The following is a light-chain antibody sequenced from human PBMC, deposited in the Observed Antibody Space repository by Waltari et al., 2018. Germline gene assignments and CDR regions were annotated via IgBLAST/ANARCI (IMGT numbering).Light chain of an antibody. V-gene: IGLV3-27*01. CDR3: YSVADKNVV. CDR2: KDT. CDR1: LLAKKY. J-gene: IGLJ2*01. Sequence: SYELTQPSSVSVSPGQTARITCSGDLLAKKYARWFQQKPGQAPVLVIYKDTERPSGIPARFSGSSSGTTVTLTISGAQVDDEADYYCYSVADKNVVFGGGTKLTVL.